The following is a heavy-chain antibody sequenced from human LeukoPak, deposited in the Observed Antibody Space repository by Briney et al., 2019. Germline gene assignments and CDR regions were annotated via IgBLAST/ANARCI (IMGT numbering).Heavy chain of an antibody. Sequence: SETLSLTCSVSGAFSTNYYWSWIRRHAGKGRQWIGRINTSGDTYYNPPLTSRVTMSVDTSKKQFSLNLSSMAAADTAVYYCARTLLPATMGAFDIWGQGTMVTVSS. J-gene: IGHJ3*02. D-gene: IGHD2-2*01. CDR3: ARTLLPATMGAFDI. CDR2: INTSGDT. CDR1: GAFSTNYY. V-gene: IGHV4-4*07.